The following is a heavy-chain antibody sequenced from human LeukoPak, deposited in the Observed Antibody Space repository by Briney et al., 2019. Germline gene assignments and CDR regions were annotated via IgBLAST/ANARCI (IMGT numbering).Heavy chain of an antibody. V-gene: IGHV4-59*01. D-gene: IGHD5-18*01. CDR2: IYYSGST. CDR1: GGSISSYY. CDR3: ARVDTAMASYYYYYVDV. Sequence: PSETLSLTCTVSGGSISSYYWSWIRQPPGKGLEWIGYIYYSGSTNYNPSLKSRVTISVDTSKNQFSLKLSSVTAADTAVYYCARVDTAMASYYYYYVDVWGKGTTVTVSS. J-gene: IGHJ6*03.